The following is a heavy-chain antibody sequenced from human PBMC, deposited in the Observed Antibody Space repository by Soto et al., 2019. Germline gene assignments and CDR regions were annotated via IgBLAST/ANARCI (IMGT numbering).Heavy chain of an antibody. V-gene: IGHV1-2*02. CDR2: INPNSGGT. J-gene: IGHJ4*02. Sequence: GASVKVSCKASGYTFTGYYMHWVRRAPGQGLEWMGWINPNSGGTNYAQKFQGRVTMTRDTSISTAYMELSRLRSDDTAVYYCARGDITMIVVVIPSFDYWGQGTLVTVSS. CDR3: ARGDITMIVVVIPSFDY. D-gene: IGHD3-22*01. CDR1: GYTFTGYY.